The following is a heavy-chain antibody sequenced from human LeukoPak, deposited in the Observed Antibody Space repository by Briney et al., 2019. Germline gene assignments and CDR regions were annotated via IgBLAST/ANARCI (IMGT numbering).Heavy chain of an antibody. V-gene: IGHV4-61*02. CDR2: IYTSEST. CDR3: ASTDTNGGAFDI. D-gene: IGHD2-8*01. CDR1: GGSISSGSAY. J-gene: IGHJ3*02. Sequence: ASQTLSLTCTVSGGSISSGSAYWTWIRQPAGRGLEWNGRIYTSESTNYNPSFKSRVTISVDTSKNQFSLKLSSVTAADTAVYYCASTDTNGGAFDIWGQGTMVTVSS.